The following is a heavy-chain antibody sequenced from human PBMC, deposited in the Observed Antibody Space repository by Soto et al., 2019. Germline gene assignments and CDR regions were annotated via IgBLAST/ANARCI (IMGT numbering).Heavy chain of an antibody. CDR2: IYYSGST. CDR1: GGSISSSSYC. J-gene: IGHJ4*02. D-gene: IGHD6-19*01. Sequence: SETLSLTCTVSGGSISSSSYCWGWIRQPPGKGLEWIGSIYYSGSTYYNPSLKSRVTISVDTSKNQFSLKLSSVTAADTAVYYCARRPYSSGWYYFDYWGQGTLVTVSS. CDR3: ARRPYSSGWYYFDY. V-gene: IGHV4-39*01.